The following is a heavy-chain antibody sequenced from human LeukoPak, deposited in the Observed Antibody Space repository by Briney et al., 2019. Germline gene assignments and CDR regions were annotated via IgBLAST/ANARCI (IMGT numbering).Heavy chain of an antibody. CDR3: ARDARYVLRFLEWEYYYYYMDV. Sequence: PGGSLRLSCAASGFTFSSYSMNWVRQAPGKGLEWVSYISSSSSTIYYADSVKGRFTISRDNAKNSLYLQTNSLRAEDTAVYYCARDARYVLRFLEWEYYYYYMDVWGKGTTVTVSS. J-gene: IGHJ6*03. V-gene: IGHV3-48*01. D-gene: IGHD3-3*01. CDR2: ISSSSSTI. CDR1: GFTFSSYS.